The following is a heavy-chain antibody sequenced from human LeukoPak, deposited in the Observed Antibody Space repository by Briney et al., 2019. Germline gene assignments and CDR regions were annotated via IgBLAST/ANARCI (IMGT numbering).Heavy chain of an antibody. Sequence: GGSLRLSCAASGFTFSSYWMSWVRQAPGKGLEWVANIKQDGSEKYYVDSVKGRFTISRDNAKNSLYLQMNSLRAEATAVYYCARDRVAGGWYGRGAFDIWGQGTMVTVSS. CDR2: IKQDGSEK. J-gene: IGHJ3*02. V-gene: IGHV3-7*01. D-gene: IGHD6-19*01. CDR1: GFTFSSYW. CDR3: ARDRVAGGWYGRGAFDI.